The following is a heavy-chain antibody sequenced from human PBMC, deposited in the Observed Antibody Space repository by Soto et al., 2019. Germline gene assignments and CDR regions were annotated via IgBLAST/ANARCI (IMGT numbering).Heavy chain of an antibody. D-gene: IGHD3-10*01. CDR1: GGSISNFY. CDR2: IYYSGST. CDR3: ARHYGYYSHYMDV. J-gene: IGHJ6*03. Sequence: TSETLSLTCTVSGGSISNFYWGWIRQPPGKGLEWIGSIYYSGSTYYNPSLKSRVTISVDTSNNQLSLKLSSVTAADTAVYYCARHYGYYSHYMDVWTKGTTVTVSS. V-gene: IGHV4-39*01.